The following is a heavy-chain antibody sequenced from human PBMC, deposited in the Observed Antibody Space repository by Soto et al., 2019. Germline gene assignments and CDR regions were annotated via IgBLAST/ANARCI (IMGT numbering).Heavy chain of an antibody. J-gene: IGHJ3*02. Sequence: ASVKVSCKASGYTFTSYGISWVRQAPGQGLEWMGWISAYNGNTNYAQKLQGRVTMTTDTSTSTAYMELRSLRSDDTAVYYCARDLEQWLAYLKKRDAFDIWGQGTMVTVSS. D-gene: IGHD6-19*01. V-gene: IGHV1-18*01. CDR3: ARDLEQWLAYLKKRDAFDI. CDR1: GYTFTSYG. CDR2: ISAYNGNT.